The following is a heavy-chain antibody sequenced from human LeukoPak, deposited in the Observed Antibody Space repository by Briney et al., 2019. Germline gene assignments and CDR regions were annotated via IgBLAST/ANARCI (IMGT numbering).Heavy chain of an antibody. V-gene: IGHV4-30-2*01. J-gene: IGHJ4*02. D-gene: IGHD2-21*01. CDR2: IYHSGST. CDR1: GGSISSGGYY. CDR3: ARLWGGGYCGGDCYEEFDY. Sequence: SQTLSLTCTVSGGSISSGGYYWSWIRQPPGKGLEWIGYIYHSGSTYYNPSLKSRVTISVDRSKNQFSLKLSSVTAADTAVYYCARLWGGGYCGGDCYEEFDYWGQGTLVTVSS.